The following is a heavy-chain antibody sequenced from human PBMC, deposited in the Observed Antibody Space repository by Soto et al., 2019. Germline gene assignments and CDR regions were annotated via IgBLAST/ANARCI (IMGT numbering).Heavy chain of an antibody. CDR2: ISGSGGST. CDR1: GFTFSSYA. Sequence: EVQLLESGGGLVQPGGSLRLSCAASGFTFSSYAMSWVRQAPGKGLEWVSAISGSGGSTYYADSVKGRFTISRDNSKNTLYLQMSSLRAEDTAVYYCAKNTPGYCSSTSCYPSFDYWGQGTLVTVSS. CDR3: AKNTPGYCSSTSCYPSFDY. V-gene: IGHV3-23*01. J-gene: IGHJ4*02. D-gene: IGHD2-2*03.